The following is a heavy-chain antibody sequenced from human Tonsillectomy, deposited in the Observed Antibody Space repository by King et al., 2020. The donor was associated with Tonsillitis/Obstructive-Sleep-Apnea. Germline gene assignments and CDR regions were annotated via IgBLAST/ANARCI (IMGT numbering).Heavy chain of an antibody. CDR3: AKMEGTTPGSYYYYYYMDV. CDR1: GGTFSSYA. Sequence: VQLVQSGAEVKKPGSSVKVSCTASGGTFSSYAISGVRQAPGQGLEWMGGIIPIFGTANYAQKLQGRVTITADESTNTAYMELSSLRSEDTAVYYCAKMEGTTPGSYYYYYYMDVWGKGTTVTVSS. V-gene: IGHV1-69*01. J-gene: IGHJ6*03. D-gene: IGHD5-24*01. CDR2: IIPIFGTA.